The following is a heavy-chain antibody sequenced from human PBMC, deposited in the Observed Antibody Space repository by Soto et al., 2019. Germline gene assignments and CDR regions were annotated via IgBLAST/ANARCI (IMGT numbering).Heavy chain of an antibody. CDR1: GGSISSYY. CDR2: IYYSGST. V-gene: IGHV4-59*12. D-gene: IGHD1-1*01. J-gene: IGHJ4*02. Sequence: SETLSLTCTVSGGSISSYYWSWIRQPPGKGLEWIGYIYYSGSTNYNPSLKSRVTISVDTSKNQFSLKLSSVTAADTAVYYCARENDGDFDYWGQGTLVTVSS. CDR3: ARENDGDFDY.